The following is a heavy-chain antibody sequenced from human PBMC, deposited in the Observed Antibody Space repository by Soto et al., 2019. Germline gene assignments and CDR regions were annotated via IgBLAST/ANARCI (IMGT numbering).Heavy chain of an antibody. Sequence: QITLKESGPTLVRPAQTLTLTCGFSGFSLSSYGMGVAWIRQPPGKALEWLALIYWDDDKRYSPSLKDRLALSKDTSSNQVVLTITNMYPGDTATYFCAHAGDYDLLTFDHWGPGTLVTVSS. D-gene: IGHD4-17*01. J-gene: IGHJ4*02. CDR2: IYWDDDK. CDR1: GFSLSSYGMG. V-gene: IGHV2-5*02. CDR3: AHAGDYDLLTFDH.